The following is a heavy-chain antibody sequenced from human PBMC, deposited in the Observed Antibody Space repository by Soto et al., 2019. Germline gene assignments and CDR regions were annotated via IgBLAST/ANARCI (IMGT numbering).Heavy chain of an antibody. D-gene: IGHD3-16*01. CDR2: IWYDGGDK. V-gene: IGHV3-33*06. CDR3: SKGKPIAPSYPFHAFDI. J-gene: IGHJ3*02. Sequence: QVQLVESGGGVVQPGRSLRLSCAASGFTFSSYGMHWVRQAPGKGLEWVAVIWYDGGDKYYADSVKGRFTISRDNSKNTLYLQMSSLRAEDTALYYCSKGKPIAPSYPFHAFDIWGQGTVVTVSS. CDR1: GFTFSSYG.